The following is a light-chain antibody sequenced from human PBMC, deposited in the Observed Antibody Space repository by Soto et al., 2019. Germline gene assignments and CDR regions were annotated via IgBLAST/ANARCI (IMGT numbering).Light chain of an antibody. CDR2: EVS. CDR1: SSDVGGYNY. Sequence: QSALTKPPSASGSPGQSVTISCTGTSSDVGGYNYVSWYQQHPGKATKFLIFEVSRRPSGVPDRFSGSKSGNTASLTVSGLQVDAEADYYCSSYAGSNNPVIFGGGTTLTV. J-gene: IGLJ2*01. CDR3: SSYAGSNNPVI. V-gene: IGLV2-8*01.